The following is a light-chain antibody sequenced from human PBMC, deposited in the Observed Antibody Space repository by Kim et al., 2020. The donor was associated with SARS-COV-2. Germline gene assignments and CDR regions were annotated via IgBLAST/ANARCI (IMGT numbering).Light chain of an antibody. V-gene: IGLV2-23*02. J-gene: IGLJ2*01. CDR1: SSDVGSYNL. Sequence: QSALTQPASVSGSPGQSITISCTGTSSDVGSYNLVSWYQQHPGKAPKLMIYEVTKRPSGVSNRFYGSKSGNTASLTISGLQAEDEADYYCCSYAGSTTYVVFGGGTQLTVL. CDR3: CSYAGSTTYVV. CDR2: EVT.